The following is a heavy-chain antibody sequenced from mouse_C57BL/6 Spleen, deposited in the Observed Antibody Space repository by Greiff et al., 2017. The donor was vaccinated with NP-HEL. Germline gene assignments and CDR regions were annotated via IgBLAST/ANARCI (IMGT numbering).Heavy chain of an antibody. J-gene: IGHJ1*03. CDR2: LSSGSSTI. Sequence: EVHLVESGGGLVKPGGSLKLSCAASGFTFSDYGMHWVRQAPEKGLEWVAYLSSGSSTIYYADTVKGRFTISRDKAKNTMFLQMTSLRSEDTAMYYCARGATRVVPYVDVWGTGTTVTVSS. CDR1: GFTFSDYG. V-gene: IGHV5-17*01. CDR3: ARGATRVVPYVDV. D-gene: IGHD1-1*01.